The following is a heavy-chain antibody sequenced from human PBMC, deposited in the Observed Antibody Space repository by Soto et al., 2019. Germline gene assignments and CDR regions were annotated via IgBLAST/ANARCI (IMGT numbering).Heavy chain of an antibody. CDR3: ARFSTLGKDYGVDV. CDR2: INYSGRT. D-gene: IGHD3-3*02. V-gene: IGHV4-30-4*01. Sequence: SETLSLTCTVSGGSISSGDYYWSLIRQPPGKGLEWIGYINYSGRTYYKPSLKSRLSMSIDTSKNQFSLRLTSVTVADTAVYFCARFSTLGKDYGVDVWGQRTTVTVSS. J-gene: IGHJ6*02. CDR1: GGSISSGDYY.